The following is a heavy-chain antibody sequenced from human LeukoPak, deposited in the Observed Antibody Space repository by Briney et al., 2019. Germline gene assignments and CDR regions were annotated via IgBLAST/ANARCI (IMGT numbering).Heavy chain of an antibody. V-gene: IGHV3-33*08. D-gene: IGHD2-2*01. CDR2: IWYDGSNK. Sequence: GGSLRLSCAASGFTFSSYSMNWVRQAPGKGLEWVAIIWYDGSNKYYADSVKGRFTISRDNSKNTVYLQMNSLRAEDTAVYYCARDPDCSSTSCQEPGLSGGQGTLVTVSS. CDR3: ARDPDCSSTSCQEPGLS. CDR1: GFTFSSYS. J-gene: IGHJ4*02.